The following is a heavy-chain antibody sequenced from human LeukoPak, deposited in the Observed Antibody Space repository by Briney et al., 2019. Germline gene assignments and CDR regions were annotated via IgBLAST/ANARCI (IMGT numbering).Heavy chain of an antibody. D-gene: IGHD6-13*01. Sequence: ASVKVSCKASGYTFTTYGFSWVRQAPGQGLEWMGWISAYNGNTNYAQKAQGRVTMTTDTFTSTAYMELRSLTSDDTAVYYCARGETGGYSSSWGQGTLVTVSS. CDR2: ISAYNGNT. CDR1: GYTFTTYG. V-gene: IGHV1-18*01. CDR3: ARGETGGYSSS. J-gene: IGHJ4*02.